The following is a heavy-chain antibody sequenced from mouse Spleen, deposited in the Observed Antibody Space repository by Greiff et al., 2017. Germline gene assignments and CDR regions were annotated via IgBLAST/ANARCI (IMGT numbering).Heavy chain of an antibody. CDR3: ARQRDYGSSPFAY. V-gene: IGHV5-9-3*01. CDR2: ISSGGSYT. D-gene: IGHD1-1*01. CDR1: GFTFSSYA. J-gene: IGHJ3*01. Sequence: EVKLMESGGGLVKPGGSLKLSCAASGFTFSSYAMSWVRQTPEKRLEWVATISSGGSYTYYPDSVKGRFTISRDNAKNTLYLQMSSLRSEDTAMYYCARQRDYGSSPFAYWGQGTLVTVSA.